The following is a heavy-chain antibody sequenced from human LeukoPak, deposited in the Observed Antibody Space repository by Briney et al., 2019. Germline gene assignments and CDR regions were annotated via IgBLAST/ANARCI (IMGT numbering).Heavy chain of an antibody. CDR3: ARVKRHFDWLPNEYYFDY. Sequence: ASVKVSCKASGYIFTTHGITWVRPAPGQGLEWMGWIGADNDSTKFAPKFQGRVTITTDTSTSTASMELRSLRSDDTAVYYCARVKRHFDWLPNEYYFDYWGQGTLVTVSS. V-gene: IGHV1-18*01. CDR2: IGADNDST. CDR1: GYIFTTHG. J-gene: IGHJ4*02. D-gene: IGHD3-9*01.